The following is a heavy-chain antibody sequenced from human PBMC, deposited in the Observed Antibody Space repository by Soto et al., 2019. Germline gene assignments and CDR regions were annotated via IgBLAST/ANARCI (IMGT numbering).Heavy chain of an antibody. CDR2: TFYRSKWYN. Sequence: SPTLSLTCLLSGDCVSSANSSSNGTRHFTSRGLEWPVRTFYRSKWYNDYAVAVKSRITISPDTSKNQFSLQLNSVTPEDTAVYYCARGGYCSGGSCPPEYYYYYYGMDVWGQGTTVTVSS. V-gene: IGHV6-1*01. CDR1: GDCVSSANSS. D-gene: IGHD2-15*01. J-gene: IGHJ6*02. CDR3: ARGGYCSGGSCPPEYYYYYYGMDV.